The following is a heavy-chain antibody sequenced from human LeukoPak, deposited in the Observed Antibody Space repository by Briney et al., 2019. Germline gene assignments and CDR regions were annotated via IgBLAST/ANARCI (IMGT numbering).Heavy chain of an antibody. CDR2: IDPNSGDT. J-gene: IGHJ5*02. CDR3: SREGVAPTTDGSGRILGGWLDP. V-gene: IGHV1-2*02. CDR1: GGYY. Sequence: APVKVSCKASGGYYMHWVRQAPGQGLEWMGWIDPNSGDTTYAKKFQGRVTMTRDTSVGTVFMDLNSLRSDDTAVYFCSREGVAPTTDGSGRILGGWLDPWGQGTLVTVSS. D-gene: IGHD3-10*01.